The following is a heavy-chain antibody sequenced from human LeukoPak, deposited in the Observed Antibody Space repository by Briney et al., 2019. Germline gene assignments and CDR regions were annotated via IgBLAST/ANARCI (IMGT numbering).Heavy chain of an antibody. D-gene: IGHD1-26*01. CDR1: GGSFSGYY. V-gene: IGHV4-59*12. CDR2: IYYSGST. Sequence: PSEALSLTCAVYGGSFSGYYWSWIRQPPGKGLEWIGYIYYSGSTNYNPSLKSRVTISVDTSKNQFSLKLSSVTAADTAVYYCARETLSGSYSYWGQGTLVTVSS. J-gene: IGHJ4*02. CDR3: ARETLSGSYSY.